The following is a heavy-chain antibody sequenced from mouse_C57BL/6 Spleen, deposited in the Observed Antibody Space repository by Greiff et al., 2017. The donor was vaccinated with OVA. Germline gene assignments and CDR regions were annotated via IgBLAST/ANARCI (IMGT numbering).Heavy chain of an antibody. Sequence: VQLKQSGPELVKPGASVKISCKASGYSFTDYNMNWVKQSNGKSLEWIGVINPNYGTTSYNQKFKGKATLTVDQSSSTAYMRLNSLTSEDSAVYYCARQSYGSKGWYFDVWGTGTTVTVSS. CDR2: INPNYGTT. D-gene: IGHD1-1*01. J-gene: IGHJ1*03. V-gene: IGHV1-39*01. CDR3: ARQSYGSKGWYFDV. CDR1: GYSFTDYN.